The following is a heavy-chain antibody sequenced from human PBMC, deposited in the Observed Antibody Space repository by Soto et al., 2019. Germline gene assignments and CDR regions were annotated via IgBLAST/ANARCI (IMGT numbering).Heavy chain of an antibody. J-gene: IGHJ6*03. CDR3: ARSPGPYDILTGYYSRRKYYYYYYMDV. D-gene: IGHD3-9*01. CDR2: MNPNSGNT. V-gene: IGHV1-8*01. Sequence: ASVKVSCKASGYTFTSYDINWVRQATGQGLEWMGWMNPNSGNTGYAQKFQGRVTMTRNTSISTAYMELSSLRSEDTAVYYCARSPGPYDILTGYYSRRKYYYYYYMDVWGKGTTVTVSS. CDR1: GYTFTSYD.